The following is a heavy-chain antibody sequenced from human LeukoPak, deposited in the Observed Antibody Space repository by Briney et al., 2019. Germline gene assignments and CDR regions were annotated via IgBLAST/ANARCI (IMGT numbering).Heavy chain of an antibody. CDR1: GGSISRSDHY. D-gene: IGHD3-22*01. Sequence: SETLSLTCSVSGGSISRSDHYWSWIRQPPGKGLEWIGYIYYSGITYYNPSLKSRVTISVDTSQNQFSLKLSSVTAADTAVYYCARGLNHYDSSGYLVWFDPWGQGTLVTVSS. V-gene: IGHV4-30-4*01. J-gene: IGHJ5*02. CDR2: IYYSGIT. CDR3: ARGLNHYDSSGYLVWFDP.